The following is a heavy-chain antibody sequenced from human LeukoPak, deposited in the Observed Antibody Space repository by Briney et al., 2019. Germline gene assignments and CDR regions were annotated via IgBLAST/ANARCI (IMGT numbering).Heavy chain of an antibody. CDR1: GYSISSGYY. CDR2: IYHSGST. J-gene: IGHJ4*02. Sequence: SETLSLTCAVSGYSISSGYYWGWIRQPPGKGLEWIGSIYHSGSTYYNPSLKIRVTISAATSKNQFSLKLSSVPAADTAVYYCARMAADTTIFGVVKGRYYFDYWGQGTLVTVSS. V-gene: IGHV4-38-2*01. CDR3: ARMAADTTIFGVVKGRYYFDY. D-gene: IGHD3-3*01.